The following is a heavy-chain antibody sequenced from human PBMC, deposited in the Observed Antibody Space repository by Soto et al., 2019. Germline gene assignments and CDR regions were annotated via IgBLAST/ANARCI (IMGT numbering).Heavy chain of an antibody. D-gene: IGHD3-10*01. CDR2: INDSGDI. CDR3: ARGLILWFGDLSRRGGYYYYMDV. J-gene: IGHJ6*03. Sequence: QVQLQQWGAGLLKPSETLSLTCAVYGGSFSGYQWSWIRQTPGKGLEWIGGINDSGDINYKPSLKSRVTILVDAAKKQISLKLSSVTAADTAVYFCARGLILWFGDLSRRGGYYYYMDVWGKGTTVTVSS. CDR1: GGSFSGYQ. V-gene: IGHV4-34*02.